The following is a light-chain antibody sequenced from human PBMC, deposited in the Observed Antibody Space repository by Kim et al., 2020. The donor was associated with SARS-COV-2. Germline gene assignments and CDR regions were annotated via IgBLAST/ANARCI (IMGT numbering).Light chain of an antibody. CDR3: SSYTNTNTFEV. V-gene: IGLV2-14*03. CDR2: DVT. J-gene: IGLJ3*02. CDR1: SSDIGGYDY. Sequence: QSALTQPASVSGSPGQSITISCTGTSSDIGGYDYVSWYQQHPGKAPKLMIYDVTKRPSGVSNRFSGSKSGNTASLTISGLQAEDEADYYCSSYTNTNTFEVFGGGTKLTVL.